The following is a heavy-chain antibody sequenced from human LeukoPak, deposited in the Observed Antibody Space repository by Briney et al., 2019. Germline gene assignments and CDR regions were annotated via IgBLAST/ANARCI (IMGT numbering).Heavy chain of an antibody. J-gene: IGHJ4*02. Sequence: GRSLRLSCAASGFTFDDYAMHWVRQAPGKGLEWVSGISWNSGSIGYADSVKGRFTISRDNAKNSLYLQMNSLRAEDTAVYYCARDATMVRGVIPFDYWGQGTLVTVSS. D-gene: IGHD3-10*01. CDR1: GFTFDDYA. V-gene: IGHV3-9*01. CDR2: ISWNSGSI. CDR3: ARDATMVRGVIPFDY.